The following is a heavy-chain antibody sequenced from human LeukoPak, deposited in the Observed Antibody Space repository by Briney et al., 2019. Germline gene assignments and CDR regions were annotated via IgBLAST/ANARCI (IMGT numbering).Heavy chain of an antibody. CDR2: INHSGST. CDR3: ATRKNARIAAAGQYY. D-gene: IGHD6-13*01. CDR1: GGSISSGGCY. J-gene: IGHJ4*02. V-gene: IGHV4-31*03. Sequence: KTSQTLSLTCTVSGGSISSGGCYWSWIRQPPGKGLEWIGEINHSGSTNYNPTLKSRVTISVDTSKNQFSLKLSSVTAADTAVYYCATRKNARIAAAGQYYWGQGTLVTVSS.